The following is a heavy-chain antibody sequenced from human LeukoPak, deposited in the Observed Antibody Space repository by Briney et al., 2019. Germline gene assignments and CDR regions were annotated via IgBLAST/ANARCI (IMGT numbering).Heavy chain of an antibody. D-gene: IGHD6-19*01. Sequence: PSETLSLTCTVSGGSISSYYRNWIRQPPGKGLEWIGYIYYSGSTNYNPSLKSRVTISVDTSKNQFSLKLSSVTAADTAVYFCARQLRGEAVAGHLQPFDYWGQGTLVTVSS. V-gene: IGHV4-59*08. J-gene: IGHJ4*02. CDR2: IYYSGST. CDR1: GGSISSYY. CDR3: ARQLRGEAVAGHLQPFDY.